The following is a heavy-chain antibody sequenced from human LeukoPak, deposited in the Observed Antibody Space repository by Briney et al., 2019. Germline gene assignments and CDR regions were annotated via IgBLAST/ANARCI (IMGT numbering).Heavy chain of an antibody. CDR1: GFTFTNYA. V-gene: IGHV3-23*01. J-gene: IGHJ4*02. CDR2: ITGSDGSS. D-gene: IGHD3-9*01. Sequence: GGSLRLSCVASGFTFTNYAMSWVRQAPGKGLEWVSAITGSDGSSYYADSVKGRFTISRDNSKNTLYLQMNSLRAEDAAVYYCAKWGGYDILTGYYVPDYWGQGTLVTVSS. CDR3: AKWGGYDILTGYYVPDY.